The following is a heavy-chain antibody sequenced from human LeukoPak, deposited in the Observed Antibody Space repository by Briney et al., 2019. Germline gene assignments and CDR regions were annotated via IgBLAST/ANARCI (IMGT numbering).Heavy chain of an antibody. Sequence: GGSLRLSCATSGFTLSSYSMNWVRQAPGKGLEWVTFISTSSSYIYYADSVKGRFTISRDNAKNSLYLQMNSLRAEDTAVYYCRVLRYFDWLYFDYWGQGTLVTVSS. D-gene: IGHD3-9*01. CDR3: RVLRYFDWLYFDY. V-gene: IGHV3-21*01. CDR2: ISTSSSYI. CDR1: GFTLSSYS. J-gene: IGHJ4*02.